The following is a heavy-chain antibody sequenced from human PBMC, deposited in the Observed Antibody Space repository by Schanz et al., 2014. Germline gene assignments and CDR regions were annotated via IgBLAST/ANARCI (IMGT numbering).Heavy chain of an antibody. J-gene: IGHJ3*01. D-gene: IGHD3-16*01. Sequence: EQLVESGGCLRQPGESLRLSCAASGFNFGFEWMHWARQRPGKGLEWVSRITAAHDGTIADYADSVKGRFTVSRDDARNTLYLQMDSLRVEDTAVYFCARDAPDDLNAFDVWGRGTLVTVSS. CDR2: ITAAHDGTIA. CDR1: GFNFGFEW. CDR3: ARDAPDDLNAFDV. V-gene: IGHV3-74*01.